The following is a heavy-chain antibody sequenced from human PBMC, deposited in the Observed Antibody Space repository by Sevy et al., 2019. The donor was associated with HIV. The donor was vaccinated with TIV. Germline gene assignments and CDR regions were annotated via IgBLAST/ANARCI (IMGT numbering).Heavy chain of an antibody. D-gene: IGHD1-26*01. Sequence: GGSLRLSCAASGFTFSNFWMGWVRQAPGKGLEWVANIKEDGGEKYYVDSVKGRFTISRDNTKNSLYLQMTSLRDEDTAIYYCAIDTSGSHSSTGGLDYWGQGTLVTVSS. CDR2: IKEDGGEK. V-gene: IGHV3-7*01. J-gene: IGHJ4*02. CDR1: GFTFSNFW. CDR3: AIDTSGSHSSTGGLDY.